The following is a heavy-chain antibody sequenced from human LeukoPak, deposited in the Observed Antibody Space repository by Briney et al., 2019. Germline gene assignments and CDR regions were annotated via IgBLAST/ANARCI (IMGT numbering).Heavy chain of an antibody. CDR1: GYTFTSYD. CDR2: MNPNSGNT. Sequence: ASVKVSCKASGYTFTSYDINWVRQATGQGLEWMGWMNPNSGNTGYAQKFQGRVTITRNTSISTAYMELSSLRSEDTAVYYCARGVNWGSYRYGSYHFDYWGQGTLVTVSS. D-gene: IGHD3-16*02. V-gene: IGHV1-8*03. CDR3: ARGVNWGSYRYGSYHFDY. J-gene: IGHJ4*02.